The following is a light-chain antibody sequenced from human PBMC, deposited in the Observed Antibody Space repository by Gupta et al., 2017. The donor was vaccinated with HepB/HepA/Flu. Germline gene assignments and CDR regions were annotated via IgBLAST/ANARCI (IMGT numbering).Light chain of an antibody. V-gene: IGLV1-44*01. CDR2: SNN. CDR3: AAWDDSLNVWV. Sequence: SVLPQPPSASGTPGQRVTLSCSGSSSNIGSKTVNWYQQLPGTAPKLLIYSNNQRPSGVPDRFSGSKSGTSASLAISGLQSEDEADYYCAAWDDSLNVWVFGGGTKLTVL. CDR1: SSNIGSKT. J-gene: IGLJ3*02.